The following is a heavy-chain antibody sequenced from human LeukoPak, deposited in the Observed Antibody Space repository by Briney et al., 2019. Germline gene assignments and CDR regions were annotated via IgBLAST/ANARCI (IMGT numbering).Heavy chain of an antibody. J-gene: IGHJ4*02. CDR3: AKDGPYVVVPAALGY. CDR2: IRYDGSNK. D-gene: IGHD2-2*01. CDR1: GFTFSSYG. Sequence: GGSLRLSCAASGFTFSSYGMHWVRQAPGKGLEWVAFIRYDGSNKYYADSAKGRFTISRDNSKNTLYLQMNSLRAEDTAVYYCAKDGPYVVVPAALGYWGQGTLVTVSS. V-gene: IGHV3-30*02.